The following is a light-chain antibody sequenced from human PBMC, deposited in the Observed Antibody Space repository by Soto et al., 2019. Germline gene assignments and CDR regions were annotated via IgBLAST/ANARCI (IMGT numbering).Light chain of an antibody. V-gene: IGKV1-5*03. Sequence: DIQMTQSPSTLSASVGDRVTITCRASQSISSWLAWYQQKPGKAPNLLIYKASSLDTGVPSRFSGSGSGTEFTLTISSLQPDDFATYYCQQYNEYPLTFGGGTKVEIK. CDR2: KAS. CDR3: QQYNEYPLT. J-gene: IGKJ4*01. CDR1: QSISSW.